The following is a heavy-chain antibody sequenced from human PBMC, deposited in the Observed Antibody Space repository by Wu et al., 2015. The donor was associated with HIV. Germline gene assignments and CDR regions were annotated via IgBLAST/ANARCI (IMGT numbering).Heavy chain of an antibody. Sequence: QVQLVQSGAEVKKPGASVKVSCKASGYTFTGYYMHWVRQAPGQGLEWMGWINPNSGGTNYAQKFQGRVTMTRDTSISTAYMELSRLRSDDTAVYYCARECPGSSTSCYSAFDIWGQGTMVTVSS. V-gene: IGHV1-2*02. CDR2: INPNSGGT. CDR3: ARECPGSSTSCYSAFDI. D-gene: IGHD2-2*01. J-gene: IGHJ3*02. CDR1: GYTFTGYY.